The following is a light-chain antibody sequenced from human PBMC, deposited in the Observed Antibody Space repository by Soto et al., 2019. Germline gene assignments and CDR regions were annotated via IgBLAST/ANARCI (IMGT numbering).Light chain of an antibody. CDR2: GNS. J-gene: IGLJ2*01. Sequence: QSVLTQPPSVSGAPGQRVTISCTGSSSNIGAGYDVQWYQQLPGTAPKLLIYGNSDRPSGVPDRFSGSKSGTSASLAITGLQAEDEADYYCQSYASSLSGYVVFGGGTQLTVL. V-gene: IGLV1-40*01. CDR1: SSNIGAGYD. CDR3: QSYASSLSGYVV.